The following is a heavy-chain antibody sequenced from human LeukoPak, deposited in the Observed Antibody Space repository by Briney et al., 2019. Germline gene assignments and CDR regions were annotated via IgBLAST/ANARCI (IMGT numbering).Heavy chain of an antibody. V-gene: IGHV3-30*02. CDR3: AKLSISKPVGY. CDR2: IRYDGSKK. Sequence: GGSLRLSCAASGFSFSSFGMHWVRQAPGKGLDWVAFIRYDGSKKYYADSVKGRFTISRDNSKNTLYLQMNSLRAEDTAVYYCAKLSISKPVGYWGQGTLVTVSS. D-gene: IGHD6-6*01. CDR1: GFSFSSFG. J-gene: IGHJ4*02.